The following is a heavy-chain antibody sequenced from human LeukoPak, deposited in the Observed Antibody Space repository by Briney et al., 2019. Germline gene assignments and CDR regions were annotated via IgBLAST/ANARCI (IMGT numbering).Heavy chain of an antibody. D-gene: IGHD6-6*01. J-gene: IGHJ4*02. V-gene: IGHV5-51*01. Sequence: AGESLKISCRGSGYSFTSYWIGWVRQMPGKGLEWVGIIYPGDSDSIYSPSFQGQVTLSADKSISTAYLQGSSVKAADTAMYYWARTPSIQKEIAYCGQGTLVTVSS. CDR1: GYSFTSYW. CDR2: IYPGDSDS. CDR3: ARTPSIQKEIAY.